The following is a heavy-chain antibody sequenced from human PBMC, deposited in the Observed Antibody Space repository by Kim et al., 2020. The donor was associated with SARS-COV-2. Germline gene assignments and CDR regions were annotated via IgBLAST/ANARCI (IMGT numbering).Heavy chain of an antibody. CDR2: ISGSGGSK. V-gene: IGHV3-23*01. CDR1: GFTFSSYA. Sequence: GGSLRLSCAASGFTFSSYAMSWVRQAPGKGLEWVSAISGSGGSKYYADSVKGRFTISRDNSKNTLYLQMNSLRAEDTAVYYCAKVIAYDSSVPYYFDYWGQGTLVTVSS. J-gene: IGHJ4*02. CDR3: AKVIAYDSSVPYYFDY. D-gene: IGHD3-22*01.